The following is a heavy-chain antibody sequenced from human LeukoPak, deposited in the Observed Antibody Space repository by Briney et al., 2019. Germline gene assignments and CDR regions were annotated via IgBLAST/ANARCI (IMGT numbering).Heavy chain of an antibody. Sequence: PGGSLRLSCAASGSTFSSYWMSWVRQAPGKGLEWVANIKQDGSEKYYVDSVKGRFTISRDNAKNSLYLQMNSLRAEDTAVYYCARGSSSSGYYYYFDYWGQGTLVTVSS. CDR2: IKQDGSEK. D-gene: IGHD3-22*01. CDR1: GSTFSSYW. CDR3: ARGSSSSGYYYYFDY. V-gene: IGHV3-7*01. J-gene: IGHJ4*02.